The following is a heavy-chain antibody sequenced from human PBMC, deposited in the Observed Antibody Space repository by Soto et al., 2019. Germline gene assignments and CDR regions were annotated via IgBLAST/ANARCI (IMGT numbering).Heavy chain of an antibody. V-gene: IGHV4-4*02. CDR1: GGSISSSNW. J-gene: IGHJ4*01. CDR2: IYHSGST. D-gene: IGHD3-22*01. Sequence: QVQLQESGPGLVKPSGTLSLTCAVSGGSISSSNWWSWVRQPPGKGLEWIGEIYHSGSTNYNPSLKSRVTISVDKSKNQFSLKLSSVTAADTAVYYCASRSRTYYYDSSGYSPFDYWGHGTLVTVSS. CDR3: ASRSRTYYYDSSGYSPFDY.